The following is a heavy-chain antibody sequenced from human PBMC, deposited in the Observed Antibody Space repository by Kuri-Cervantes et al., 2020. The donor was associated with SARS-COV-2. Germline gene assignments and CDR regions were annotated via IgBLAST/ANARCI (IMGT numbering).Heavy chain of an antibody. Sequence: SVKVSCKASGGTFSNYGISWVRQAPGQGLEWMGGIIPIFGTANYAQKFQGRVTITADKSTSTAYMELSSLRSEDTAVYYCARQVGSYGHWFDPWGQGTLVTVSS. J-gene: IGHJ5*02. CDR3: ARQVGSYGHWFDP. V-gene: IGHV1-69*06. CDR2: IIPIFGTA. CDR1: GGTFSNYG. D-gene: IGHD5-18*01.